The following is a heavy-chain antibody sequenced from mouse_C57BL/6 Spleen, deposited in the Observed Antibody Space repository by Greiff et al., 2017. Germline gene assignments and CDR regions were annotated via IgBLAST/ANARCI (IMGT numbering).Heavy chain of an antibody. CDR2: IYPGSGST. Sequence: QVQLQQPGAELVKPGASVKMSCKASGYTFTSYWITWVKQRPGQGLEWIGDIYPGSGSTNYNEKFKSKATLTVDTSSSKAYMQLSSLTSEDSAVYYCARKGLYYSNLDYWGQGTTLTVSS. J-gene: IGHJ2*01. D-gene: IGHD2-5*01. CDR1: GYTFTSYW. V-gene: IGHV1-55*01. CDR3: ARKGLYYSNLDY.